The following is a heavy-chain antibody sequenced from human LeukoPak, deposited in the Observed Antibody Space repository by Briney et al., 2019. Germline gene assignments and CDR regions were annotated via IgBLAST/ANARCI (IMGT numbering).Heavy chain of an antibody. CDR2: MNPNSGNT. J-gene: IGHJ6*02. V-gene: IGHV1-8*01. CDR3: ARAGGRYYYYGMDV. Sequence: ASVKVSCKASEYTFTSYDINWVRQATGQGLEWMGWMNPNSGNTGYAQKFQGRVTMTRNTSISTAYMELSSLRSEDTAVYYCARAGGRYYYYGMDVWGQGTTVTVSS. CDR1: EYTFTSYD. D-gene: IGHD1-26*01.